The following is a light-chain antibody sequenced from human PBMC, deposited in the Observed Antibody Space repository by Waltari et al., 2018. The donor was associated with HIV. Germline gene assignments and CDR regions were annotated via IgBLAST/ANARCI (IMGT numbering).Light chain of an antibody. Sequence: QPVLTQPPSASGTPGHGVTISCSGSNSNIGTNSVYWYQHLPGMAPKLLIYRNNRRPSGIPYLFSGFRSGTSASLAISGLRSEDEADYYCATWDDSLIWVFGGGTKLTVL. CDR3: ATWDDSLIWV. CDR2: RNN. CDR1: NSNIGTNS. J-gene: IGLJ3*02. V-gene: IGLV1-47*01.